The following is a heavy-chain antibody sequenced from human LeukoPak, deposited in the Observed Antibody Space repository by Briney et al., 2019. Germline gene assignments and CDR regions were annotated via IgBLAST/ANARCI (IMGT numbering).Heavy chain of an antibody. CDR3: ARKKRDWNGTFDY. V-gene: IGHV4-34*01. J-gene: IGHJ4*02. CDR2: INHSGST. Sequence: SETLSLTCAVYGGSFSGYYWSWIRQPPGKGLGWIGEINHSGSTNYNPSLTSRVTISVDTSKNQFSLELSAVTAADTAVYYCARKKRDWNGTFDYWGQGTLVTVSS. D-gene: IGHD1-1*01. CDR1: GGSFSGYY.